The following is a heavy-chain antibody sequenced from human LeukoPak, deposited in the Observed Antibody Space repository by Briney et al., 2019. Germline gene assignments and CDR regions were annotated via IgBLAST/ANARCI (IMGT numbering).Heavy chain of an antibody. Sequence: GGSLRLSCAASGFTFSTYAMNWVRQSPGKGLEWVSAISGSDAGTYYEDSVKGRFTISRDNSKNTLYLQMNSLRAEDTAVYYCAKVLAGRDYWGQGTLVTVSS. CDR3: AKVLAGRDY. V-gene: IGHV3-23*01. J-gene: IGHJ4*02. CDR2: ISGSDAGT. CDR1: GFTFSTYA. D-gene: IGHD6-19*01.